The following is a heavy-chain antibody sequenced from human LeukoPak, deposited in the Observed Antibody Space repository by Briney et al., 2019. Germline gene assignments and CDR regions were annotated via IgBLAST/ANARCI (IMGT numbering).Heavy chain of an antibody. CDR2: IGTTRHT. V-gene: IGHV3-23*01. D-gene: IGHD2-15*01. CDR3: AKDLYCSGGSCGFF. CDR1: GFTFSTYA. Sequence: GGSLRLSCATSGFTFSTYAMTWVRQAPGKGLEWVSSIGTTRHTYYADSVKGRFTISRDNSKNTLYLQMNSLRAEDTAVYYCAKDLYCSGGSCGFFWGQGTLVTVSS. J-gene: IGHJ4*02.